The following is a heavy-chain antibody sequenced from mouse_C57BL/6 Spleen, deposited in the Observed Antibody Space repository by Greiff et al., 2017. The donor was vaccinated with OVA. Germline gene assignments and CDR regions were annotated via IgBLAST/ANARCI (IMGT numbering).Heavy chain of an antibody. J-gene: IGHJ3*01. CDR3: ARSDGYSAY. CDR2: IYPRSGNT. D-gene: IGHD2-3*01. V-gene: IGHV1-81*01. Sequence: VKLQQSGAELARPGASVKLSCKASGYTFTSYGISWVKQRTGQGLEWIGEIYPRSGNTYYNEKFKGKATLTADKSSSTAYMELRSLTSADSAVYFCARSDGYSAYWGQGTLVTVSA. CDR1: GYTFTSYG.